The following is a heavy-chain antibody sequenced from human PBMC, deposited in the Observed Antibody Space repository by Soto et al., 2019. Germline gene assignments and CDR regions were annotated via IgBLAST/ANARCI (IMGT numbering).Heavy chain of an antibody. CDR2: IHGTRSII. CDR1: GFTFSIHV. Sequence: EVQLVESGGGLVQPGGSLRLSCEVPGFTFSIHVMNWVRQAPGKGLEWVAYIHGTRSIIYYADSVKGRFTISRDNAKNSLFLQMDSLRDEDTAVYYCARDARNADYDYWGQGTLVTVSS. J-gene: IGHJ4*02. D-gene: IGHD3-16*01. V-gene: IGHV3-48*02. CDR3: ARDARNADYDY.